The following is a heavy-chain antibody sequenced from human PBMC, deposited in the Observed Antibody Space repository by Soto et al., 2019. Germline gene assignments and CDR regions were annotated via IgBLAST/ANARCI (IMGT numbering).Heavy chain of an antibody. D-gene: IGHD3-22*01. Sequence: AAVKVSCKSSGYMFTYYHVHWVRQAPGQGLEWMGIINPNGGDTRYAQKFQGRVTMTRDTSTSTVYMEVSSLRSEDTALYYCAREEYYDDSSGYQCWFDRWGQGTLVTVFS. CDR2: INPNGGDT. CDR1: GYMFTYYH. J-gene: IGHJ5*02. V-gene: IGHV1-46*01. CDR3: AREEYYDDSSGYQCWFDR.